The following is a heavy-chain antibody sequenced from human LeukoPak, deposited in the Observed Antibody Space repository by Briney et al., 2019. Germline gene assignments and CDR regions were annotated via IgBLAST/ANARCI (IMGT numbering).Heavy chain of an antibody. CDR3: ARGGGYSGYGFFDY. D-gene: IGHD5-12*01. V-gene: IGHV3-49*04. J-gene: IGHJ4*02. CDR1: GFTFGDYA. CDR2: IRSKTHGGTT. Sequence: GGSLRLSCAASGFTFGDYAMTWVRQAPGKGLEWVGFIRSKTHGGTTEYAASMKGRFTISRDDSKSIAYLQMNSLKTEDTAVYYCARGGGYSGYGFFDYWGQGTLVTVSS.